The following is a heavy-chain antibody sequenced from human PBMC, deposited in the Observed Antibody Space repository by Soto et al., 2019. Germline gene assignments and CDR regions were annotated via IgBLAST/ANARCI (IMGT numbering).Heavy chain of an antibody. CDR2: ISAYNGNT. CDR3: ARTGWVAGDNNWFDP. J-gene: IGHJ5*02. CDR1: GYTFTSYG. D-gene: IGHD6-19*01. Sequence: ASVKVSCKASGYTFTSYGISWVRQAPGQGLEWMGWISAYNGNTNYAQKLQGRVTMTTDTSTSTAYMELRSLRSDDTAVYYCARTGWVAGDNNWFDPWGQGTLVTVSS. V-gene: IGHV1-18*01.